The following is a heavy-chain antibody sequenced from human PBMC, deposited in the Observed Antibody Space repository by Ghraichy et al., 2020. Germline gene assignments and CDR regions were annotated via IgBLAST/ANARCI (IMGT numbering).Heavy chain of an antibody. Sequence: SETLSLTCSVSGGSISTYYWTWIRQPPGKRLEWIGYIYYSGNTNYNPSLTSRVTISVDTSENQFSLELSSVTAADTAVYYCARRNTRPERFDYWGQGTLVTVSS. CDR3: ARRNTRPERFDY. CDR1: GGSISTYY. V-gene: IGHV4-59*01. CDR2: IYYSGNT. J-gene: IGHJ4*02.